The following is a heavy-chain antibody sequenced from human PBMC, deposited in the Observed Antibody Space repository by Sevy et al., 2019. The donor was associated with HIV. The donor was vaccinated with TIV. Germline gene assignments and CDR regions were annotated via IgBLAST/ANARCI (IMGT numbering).Heavy chain of an antibody. CDR1: GFTFSDYY. J-gene: IGHJ4*02. V-gene: IGHV3-11*01. D-gene: IGHD3-22*01. Sequence: GGSLRLSCAASGFTFSDYYMSWIRQAPGKGLEWVSYISSSGSTIYYADSVKGRFTISRDNAKNSLYLQMNSLRAEDTAVYYCARDRERKQHSSGYGYWGQGTLVTVSS. CDR2: ISSSGSTI. CDR3: ARDRERKQHSSGYGY.